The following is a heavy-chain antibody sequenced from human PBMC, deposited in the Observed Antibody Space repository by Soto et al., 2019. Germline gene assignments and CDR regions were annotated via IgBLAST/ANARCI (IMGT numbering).Heavy chain of an antibody. CDR2: IYPGDSDT. Sequence: PGESLKISCKGSGYSFTSYWIGWARQMPGKGLEWMGIIYPGDSDTRYSPSFQGQVTISADKSISTAYLQWSSLKASDTAMYYCARHSRYDILTGSYYYGMDVWGQGTTVTVSS. CDR1: GYSFTSYW. V-gene: IGHV5-51*01. D-gene: IGHD3-9*01. CDR3: ARHSRYDILTGSYYYGMDV. J-gene: IGHJ6*02.